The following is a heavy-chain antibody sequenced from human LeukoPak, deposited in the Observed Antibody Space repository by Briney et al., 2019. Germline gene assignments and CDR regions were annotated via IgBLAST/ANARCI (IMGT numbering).Heavy chain of an antibody. D-gene: IGHD5-18*01. CDR1: GYTFTSYG. Sequence: GASVNVSFKAAGYTFTSYGISWVRQAPGQGLEWMGWISAYNGNTDYAQKLQGRVTMTTDTSTSTAYMELRSLRSDDTAVYYCARGAYRYDFLFDHWGQGTLVTVSS. CDR2: ISAYNGNT. J-gene: IGHJ4*02. V-gene: IGHV1-18*01. CDR3: ARGAYRYDFLFDH.